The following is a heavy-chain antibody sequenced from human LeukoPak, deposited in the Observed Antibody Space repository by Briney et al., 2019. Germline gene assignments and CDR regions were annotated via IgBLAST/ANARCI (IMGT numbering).Heavy chain of an antibody. CDR1: GGSFSGYY. CDR3: ARGKVVVVPALYYYGMDV. Sequence: SETLSLTCAVYGGSFSGYYWSWIRQPPGKGLEWIVEINHSGSTNYNPSLKSRVTISVDTSKNQFSLKLSSVTAADTAVYYCARGKVVVVPALYYYGMDVWGQGTTVTVSS. V-gene: IGHV4-34*01. D-gene: IGHD2-2*01. J-gene: IGHJ6*02. CDR2: INHSGST.